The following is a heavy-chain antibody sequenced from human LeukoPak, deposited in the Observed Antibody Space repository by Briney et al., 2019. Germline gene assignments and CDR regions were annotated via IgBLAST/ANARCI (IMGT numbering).Heavy chain of an antibody. CDR1: GGSFSGYY. D-gene: IGHD3-22*01. J-gene: IGHJ4*02. V-gene: IGHV4-34*01. CDR2: INHSGST. CDR3: ARDALSYYDSSSGFDY. Sequence: SETLSLTCAVYGGSFSGYYWSWIRQPPGKGLEWIGEINHSGSTNYNPSLKSRVTISVDTSKNQFSLKLSSVTAADTAVYYCARDALSYYDSSSGFDYWGQGTLVTVSS.